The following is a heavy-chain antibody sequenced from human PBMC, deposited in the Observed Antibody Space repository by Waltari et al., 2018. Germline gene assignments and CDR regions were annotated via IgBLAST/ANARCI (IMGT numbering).Heavy chain of an antibody. CDR2: NYYSGIT. V-gene: IGHV4-59*01. CDR3: AREGFYYYYMDV. CDR1: GGSISSYY. J-gene: IGHJ6*03. Sequence: QVQLQESGPGLVKPSETLSLTCTVSGGSISSYYWSWIRQPPGKGLEWIGYNYYSGITNYNPSLKSRVTISVDTSKNQFSLKLSSVTAADTAVYYCAREGFYYYYMDVWGKGTTVTVSS.